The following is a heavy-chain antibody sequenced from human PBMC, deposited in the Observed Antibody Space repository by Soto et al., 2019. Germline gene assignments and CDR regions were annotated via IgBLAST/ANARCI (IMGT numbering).Heavy chain of an antibody. J-gene: IGHJ4*02. CDR3: ARGGRRVAVAGTFDS. D-gene: IGHD6-19*01. V-gene: IGHV4-59*01. Sequence: TRSLTWIASGGSINNCYWSCIRQTPGEGLEWIGYVYSGGSTKYNPSLKSKVTISVDTSKNQFSLKLSSVTAADTAVYYRARGGRRVAVAGTFDSGGQGTIVSDSS. CDR2: VYSGGST. CDR1: GGSINNCY.